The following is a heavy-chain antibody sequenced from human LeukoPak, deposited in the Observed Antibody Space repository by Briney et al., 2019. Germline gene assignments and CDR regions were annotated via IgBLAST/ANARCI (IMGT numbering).Heavy chain of an antibody. Sequence: SETLSLTCTVSGGSISSSSYYWGWIRQPPGKGLEWIGSIYYSGSTYYNPSLKSRVTISVDASKNQFSLKLSSVTAADTAVYYCATSRRDGYGSWTRFDYWGQGTLVTVSS. CDR1: GGSISSSSYY. CDR3: ATSRRDGYGSWTRFDY. CDR2: IYYSGST. J-gene: IGHJ4*02. D-gene: IGHD5-24*01. V-gene: IGHV4-39*01.